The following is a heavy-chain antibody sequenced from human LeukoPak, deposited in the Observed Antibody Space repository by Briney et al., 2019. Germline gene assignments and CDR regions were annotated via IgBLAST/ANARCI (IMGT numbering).Heavy chain of an antibody. J-gene: IGHJ4*02. D-gene: IGHD3-22*01. V-gene: IGHV4-39*07. CDR3: AGTDYYDSSGYYTFDY. CDR1: GGSISSSSYY. Sequence: TSETLSLTCTVSGGSISSSSYYWGWIRQPPGKGLEWIGSIYYSGSTYYNPSLKSRVTISVDTSKNQFSLKLSSVTAADTAVYYCAGTDYYDSSGYYTFDYWGQGTLVTVSS. CDR2: IYYSGST.